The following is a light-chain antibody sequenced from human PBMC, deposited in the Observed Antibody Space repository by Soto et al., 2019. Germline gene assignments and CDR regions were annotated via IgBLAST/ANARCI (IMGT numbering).Light chain of an antibody. J-gene: IGKJ2*01. V-gene: IGKV4-1*01. CDR1: QSVLYSSNNKHY. CDR2: WAS. CDR3: QQYYSTPPT. Sequence: DIVMTQSPDSLAVSLGERATINCKSSQSVLYSSNNKHYLAWYQQQPGQPPKLLIYWASTRESGVPDRFSVSVSGTDFTLTISSLHAEDVAVYYCQQYYSTPPTFGQGTKLEIK.